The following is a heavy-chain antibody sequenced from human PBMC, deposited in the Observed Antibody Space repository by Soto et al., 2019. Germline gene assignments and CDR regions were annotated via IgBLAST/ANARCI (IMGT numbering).Heavy chain of an antibody. D-gene: IGHD3-9*01. CDR3: FFQAKDGIRDCPPVSAFLLNRSSDL. CDR2: INSNGIAT. J-gene: IGHJ2*01. Sequence: GKGLEWVSAINSNGIATYYADSVKGRFTISRDNSKNTLYLQMNRLRADDTAVYYFFFQAKDGIRDCPPVSAFLLNRSSDL. V-gene: IGHV3-23*01.